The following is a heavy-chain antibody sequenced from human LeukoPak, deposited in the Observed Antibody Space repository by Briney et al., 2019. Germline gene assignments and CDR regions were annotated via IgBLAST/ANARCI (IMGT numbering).Heavy chain of an antibody. D-gene: IGHD3-10*01. J-gene: IGHJ4*02. V-gene: IGHV4-39*07. CDR3: ARVNTMVRGVIAY. Sequence: SETLSLTCTVSGGSISSSSYYWGWIRQPPGKGPEWIGSIYYSGSTYYNPSLKSGVTISVDTSKNQFSLKLSSVTAADTAVYYCARVNTMVRGVIAYWGQGTLVTVSS. CDR2: IYYSGST. CDR1: GGSISSSSYY.